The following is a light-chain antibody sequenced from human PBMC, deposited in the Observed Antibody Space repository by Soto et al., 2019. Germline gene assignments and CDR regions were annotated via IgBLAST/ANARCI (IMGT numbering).Light chain of an antibody. V-gene: IGKV3-20*01. Sequence: EIVLTQSPGTLSLSPGKRATLSCGASQSISSTYLAWYQQRTGQAPRLPIYGASSRATGIPDRFSGSGPGTEFTLTISSLETEDFPVYSCQQYGSPSWTFGQGTKVDI. CDR1: QSISSTY. CDR2: GAS. J-gene: IGKJ1*01. CDR3: QQYGSPSWT.